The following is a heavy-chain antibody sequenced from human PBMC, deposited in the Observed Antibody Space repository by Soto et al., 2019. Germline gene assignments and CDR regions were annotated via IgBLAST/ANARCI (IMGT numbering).Heavy chain of an antibody. CDR2: VKSKADGGTA. V-gene: IGHV3-15*07. CDR3: NTYPDFWGGHTPL. CDR1: GFSISNAW. J-gene: IGHJ4*02. Sequence: EVQLVESGGGLVKPGGSLRLSCAASGFSISNAWMHWVRQAPGKGLEWVGRVKSKADGGTADYAAPVKGRFTISRDDSKNTHYLKMNSLKMEDTAVYYCNTYPDFWGGHTPLWGQGTLVTVSS. D-gene: IGHD3-3*01.